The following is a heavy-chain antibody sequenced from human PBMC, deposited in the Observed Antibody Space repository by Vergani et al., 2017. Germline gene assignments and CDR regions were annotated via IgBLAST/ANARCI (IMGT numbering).Heavy chain of an antibody. V-gene: IGHV1-18*04. CDR3: ARSEVYMDV. CDR2: ISVYNGET. CDR1: GYTFRNYG. Sequence: QVQLVQSGAEVKKPGASVKVSCEGSGYTFRNYGISWVRQAPGEGLEWLGWISVYNGETKFAQKLQGRVTLTRDTSTDTASMELSSLRSEDTAVYYCARSEVYMDVWGKGTTVTVSS. J-gene: IGHJ6*03.